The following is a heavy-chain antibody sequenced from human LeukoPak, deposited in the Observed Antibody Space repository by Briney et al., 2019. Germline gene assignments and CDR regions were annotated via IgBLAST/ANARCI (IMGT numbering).Heavy chain of an antibody. V-gene: IGHV4-59*08. D-gene: IGHD2-21*02. J-gene: IGHJ5*02. Sequence: PSETLSLTCTVSGGSINSYYWSWLRQPPGKGLEWIGYMYNSGLTNYNPSLKSRVTISVDTSKNQFSLKLSSVTAADTAVYYCARLHYGDPTSWFDPWGQGTLVTVSS. CDR2: MYNSGLT. CDR3: ARLHYGDPTSWFDP. CDR1: GGSINSYY.